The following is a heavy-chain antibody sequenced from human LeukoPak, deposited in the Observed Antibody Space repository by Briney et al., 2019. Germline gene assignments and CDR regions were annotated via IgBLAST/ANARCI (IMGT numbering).Heavy chain of an antibody. CDR2: IYSGGST. Sequence: GGSLRLSCAASGFTVSSNYMSWVRQAPGKGLEWVSVIYSGGSTYYADYVKGRFTVSRDNSKNTLYLQMDSLRAEDTAVYYCAREAVAVAGHFDYWGQGTLVTVSS. J-gene: IGHJ4*02. CDR3: AREAVAVAGHFDY. D-gene: IGHD6-19*01. CDR1: GFTVSSNY. V-gene: IGHV3-53*01.